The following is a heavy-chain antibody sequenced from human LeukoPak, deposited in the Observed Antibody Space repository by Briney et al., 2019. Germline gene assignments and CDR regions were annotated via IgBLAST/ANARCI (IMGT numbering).Heavy chain of an antibody. J-gene: IGHJ4*02. Sequence: GGSLRLSCTASGFTFSDYWMTWVRQAPGKGPEWVANIKQDGSQRYYVDSVRGRFTISRDNAKNSLYLQMNSLRAEDTAVYYCARDPYGSGGYYDYWGQGTLVTVSS. CDR3: ARDPYGSGGYYDY. CDR1: GFTFSDYW. V-gene: IGHV3-7*01. CDR2: IKQDGSQR. D-gene: IGHD3-10*01.